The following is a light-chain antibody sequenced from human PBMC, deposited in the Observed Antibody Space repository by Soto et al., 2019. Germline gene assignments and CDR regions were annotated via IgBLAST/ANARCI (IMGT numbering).Light chain of an antibody. CDR1: SSNIGTNY. CDR3: ATWDGNLSGV. Sequence: QSVLNQPPSASGTPGERVTISCSGSSSNIGTNYVYWYQHLPGTAPKLLIYRSNQRPSGVPDRFSGSKSGTSASLTISGLRSEDEADYYCATWDGNLSGVFGGGTKLTVL. CDR2: RSN. J-gene: IGLJ2*01. V-gene: IGLV1-47*01.